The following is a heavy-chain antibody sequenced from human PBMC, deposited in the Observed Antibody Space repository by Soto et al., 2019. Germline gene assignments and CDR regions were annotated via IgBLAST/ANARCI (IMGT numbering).Heavy chain of an antibody. CDR3: ARNTAMDLYYFDY. D-gene: IGHD5-18*01. V-gene: IGHV4-59*08. J-gene: IGHJ4*02. CDR1: GGSISSYY. CDR2: IYYSGST. Sequence: QVQLQESGPGLVKPSETLSLTCTVSGGSISSYYWSWIRQPPGKGLEWIGYIYYSGSTNYNPSLQSRVXXSXDXXKNQFSLKLSSVTAADTAVYYCARNTAMDLYYFDYWGQGTLVTVSS.